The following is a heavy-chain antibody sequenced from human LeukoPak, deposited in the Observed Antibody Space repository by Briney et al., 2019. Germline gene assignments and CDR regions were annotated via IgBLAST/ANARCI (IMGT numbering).Heavy chain of an antibody. CDR2: IFYSGST. Sequence: SETLSLTCTVSGDSISHYYWSWIRQPPGKGLEWIGYIFYSGSTNYNPSLKSRVIISVDTSKNQFSLKLSSLAAADTAVYYCARGSSAPRWFPFDYWGQGTLVTVSS. V-gene: IGHV4-59*01. D-gene: IGHD4-23*01. J-gene: IGHJ4*02. CDR1: GDSISHYY. CDR3: ARGSSAPRWFPFDY.